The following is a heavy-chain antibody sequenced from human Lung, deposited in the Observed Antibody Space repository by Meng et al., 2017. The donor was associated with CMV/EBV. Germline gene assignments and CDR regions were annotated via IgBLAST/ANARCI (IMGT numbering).Heavy chain of an antibody. CDR2: IYYSGST. D-gene: IGHD1-26*01. CDR3: SGHWWETTHNWYFDL. CDR1: GGSISSSSYY. V-gene: IGHV4-39*01. Sequence: SCTVSGGSISSSSYYWGWIRQPPGKGLEWIGSIYYSGSTYYNPSLKSRVTISVDTSKNQFSLKLSSVTAADTAVYYCSGHWWETTHNWYFDLWGRGT. J-gene: IGHJ2*01.